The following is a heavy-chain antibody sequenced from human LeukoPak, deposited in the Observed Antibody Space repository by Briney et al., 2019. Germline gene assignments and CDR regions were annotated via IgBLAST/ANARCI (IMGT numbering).Heavy chain of an antibody. CDR3: ARIDSYGLFDY. CDR1: GGSFSGYY. Sequence: SETLSLTCAVYGGSFSGYYWSWIRQPPGKGLEWIGEINHSGSTNYNPSLKSRVTISVDTSKNQFSLKLSSVTAVDTAVYYCARIDSYGLFDYWGQGTLVTVSS. V-gene: IGHV4-34*01. J-gene: IGHJ4*02. CDR2: INHSGST. D-gene: IGHD5-18*01.